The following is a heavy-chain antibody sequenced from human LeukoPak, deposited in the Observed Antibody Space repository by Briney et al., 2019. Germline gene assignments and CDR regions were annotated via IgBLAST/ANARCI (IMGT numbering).Heavy chain of an antibody. CDR2: ISSSGGST. J-gene: IGHJ5*02. D-gene: IGHD3-3*01. Sequence: GGSLRLSCAASGFTFYDYAMTWVRQAPGKGPEWVSSISSSGGSTYYADSVKGRFTISRDNSKNTVYLQMNSLRAEDTAVFYCAKSSLLEWLSRQSWFDPWGQGTLVTVSS. CDR1: GFTFYDYA. V-gene: IGHV3-23*01. CDR3: AKSSLLEWLSRQSWFDP.